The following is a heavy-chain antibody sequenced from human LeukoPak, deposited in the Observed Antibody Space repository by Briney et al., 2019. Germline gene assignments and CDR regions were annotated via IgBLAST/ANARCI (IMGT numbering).Heavy chain of an antibody. J-gene: IGHJ4*02. D-gene: IGHD2-15*01. CDR3: AREVRDCSGGSCYRKFDY. Sequence: ASVKVSCKASGYTFTSYGISWVRQAPGQGLEWMGIINPSGGSTSYAQKFQGRVTMTRDTSTSTVYMELSSLRSEDTAVYYCAREVRDCSGGSCYRKFDYWGQGTLVTVSS. V-gene: IGHV1-46*01. CDR1: GYTFTSYG. CDR2: INPSGGST.